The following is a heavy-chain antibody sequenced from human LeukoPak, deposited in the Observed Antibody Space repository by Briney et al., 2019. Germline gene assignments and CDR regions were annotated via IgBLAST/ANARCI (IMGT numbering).Heavy chain of an antibody. Sequence: PGRSLRLSCAASGFTFSSYAMHWVRQAPGKGLEWVAVISYDGSNKYYADSVKGRFTISRDNSKNTLYLQMNSLRAEDTAVYYCARDRVERITMIVVAEDAFVIWGQGTMVTVSS. CDR2: ISYDGSNK. CDR1: GFTFSSYA. CDR3: ARDRVERITMIVVAEDAFVI. D-gene: IGHD3-22*01. J-gene: IGHJ3*02. V-gene: IGHV3-30*04.